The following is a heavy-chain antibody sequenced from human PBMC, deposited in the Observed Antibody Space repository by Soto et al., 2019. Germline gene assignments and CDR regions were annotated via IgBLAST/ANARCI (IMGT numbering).Heavy chain of an antibody. CDR2: IYYSGNT. Sequence: QVQLQESGPGLVKPSQTLSLTCTVSGGSISSGDYYWSWIRQPPGKGLEWIGYIYYSGNTYYNPSLKGRVTISVDTSKNQFSLKLSSGTAADTAVYYCARERPDGSRLDPWGQGTLVTVSS. CDR1: GGSISSGDYY. V-gene: IGHV4-30-4*01. J-gene: IGHJ5*02. CDR3: ARERPDGSRLDP. D-gene: IGHD6-13*01.